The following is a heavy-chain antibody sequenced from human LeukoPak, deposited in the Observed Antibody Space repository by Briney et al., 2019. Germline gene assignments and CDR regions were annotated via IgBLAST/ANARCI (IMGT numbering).Heavy chain of an antibody. J-gene: IGHJ5*02. D-gene: IGHD2-15*01. CDR3: ARDGVDCSGGSCYFSDWFDP. V-gene: IGHV1-8*02. Sequence: ASVKVSCKASGYTFTSYYMHWVRQAPGQGLEWMGWMNPNSGNTGYAQKFQGGVTMTRNTSISTAYMELRSLRSDDTAVYYCARDGVDCSGGSCYFSDWFDPWGQGTLVTVSS. CDR1: GYTFTSYY. CDR2: MNPNSGNT.